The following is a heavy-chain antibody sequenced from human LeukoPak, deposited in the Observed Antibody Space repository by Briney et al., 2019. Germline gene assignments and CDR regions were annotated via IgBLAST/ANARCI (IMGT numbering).Heavy chain of an antibody. J-gene: IGHJ4*02. CDR1: GGTFSSYA. CDR2: IIPILGIA. D-gene: IGHD1-26*01. CDR3: ATDIVGATTSDY. Sequence: SVKVSCKASGGTFSSYAISWVRQAPGQGLEWMGRIIPILGIANYAQKFQGRVTMTEDTSTDTAYMELSSLRSEDTAVYYCATDIVGATTSDYWGQGTLVTVSS. V-gene: IGHV1-69*04.